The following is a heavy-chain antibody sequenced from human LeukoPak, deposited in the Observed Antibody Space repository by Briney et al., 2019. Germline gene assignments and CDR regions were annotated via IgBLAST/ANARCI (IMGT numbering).Heavy chain of an antibody. D-gene: IGHD3-10*01. Sequence: PSETLSLTYTVSGGSISRGGYYWSWIRQHPGTGLEWIGYISYSGSTYYNPSLKSRLTISVDTSKNQFSLKLSSVTAADTAVYYCARVPNYYGSGAHDYWGQGTLVTVSS. J-gene: IGHJ4*02. CDR1: GGSISRGGYY. CDR2: ISYSGST. V-gene: IGHV4-31*03. CDR3: ARVPNYYGSGAHDY.